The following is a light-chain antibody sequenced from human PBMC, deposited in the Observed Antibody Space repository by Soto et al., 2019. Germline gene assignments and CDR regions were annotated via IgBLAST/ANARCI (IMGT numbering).Light chain of an antibody. CDR3: QQRRNWRGLT. V-gene: IGKV3-11*01. CDR2: DAS. J-gene: IGKJ4*01. Sequence: EIVLTQSPATLSLSPGERATLSCRASQSVSRDLAWYQQKAGQAPRLLIYDASNRATDIPARFSGSGSGTDFTLTISSLEPEDFAVYYCQQRRNWRGLTFGGGTKVEVK. CDR1: QSVSRD.